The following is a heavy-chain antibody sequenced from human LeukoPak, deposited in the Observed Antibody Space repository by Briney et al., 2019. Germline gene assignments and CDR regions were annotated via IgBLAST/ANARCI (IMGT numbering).Heavy chain of an antibody. D-gene: IGHD3-10*01. J-gene: IGHJ5*02. Sequence: PGMSLRLSCAASGVTLSPYGMHWVWQGPGQGLEWVAVISYEGGTQHYADSVKGPFIISRDNPRNTLYLQMNILRTEDTAVYYCATEGTPQVSTWYDLWGQGTQVIVSS. CDR1: GVTLSPYG. CDR3: ATEGTPQVSTWYDL. V-gene: IGHV3-30*03. CDR2: ISYEGGTQ.